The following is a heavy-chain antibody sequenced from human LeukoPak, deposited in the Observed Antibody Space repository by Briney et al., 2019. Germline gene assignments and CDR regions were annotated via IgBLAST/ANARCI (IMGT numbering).Heavy chain of an antibody. CDR3: ARSHSGSLRAPFDG. CDR2: ISAYNANT. D-gene: IGHD3-22*01. J-gene: IGHJ4*02. CDR1: GYTFTNYG. Sequence: ASVKVSCKAPGYTFTNYGIIWVRQAPGQGLEWMGWISAYNANTNYPQKVQGRVTLTTDTSTSTAYMELRSLTSDDTAVYYCARSHSGSLRAPFDGWGQGTLVTVSS. V-gene: IGHV1-18*01.